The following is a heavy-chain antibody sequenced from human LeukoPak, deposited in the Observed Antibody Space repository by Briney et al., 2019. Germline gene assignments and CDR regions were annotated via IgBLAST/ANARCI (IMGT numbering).Heavy chain of an antibody. V-gene: IGHV3-30*03. Sequence: GGSLRLSCAASGFTLSSYGMHWVRQAPGKGLEWVAVISYDGSNKYYADSVKGRFTISRDNSKNTLYLQMNSLRAEDTAVYYCAARSGWDAFDIWGQGTMVTVSS. CDR2: ISYDGSNK. CDR1: GFTLSSYG. D-gene: IGHD6-19*01. CDR3: AARSGWDAFDI. J-gene: IGHJ3*02.